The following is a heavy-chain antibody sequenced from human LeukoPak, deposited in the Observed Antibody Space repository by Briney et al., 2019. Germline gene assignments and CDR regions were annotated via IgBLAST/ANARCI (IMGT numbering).Heavy chain of an antibody. CDR3: ARGWLRSYFDY. CDR2: IYYSGST. CDR1: GGSISSYY. V-gene: IGHV4-59*12. Sequence: SETLSLTCTVSGGSISSYYWSWIRQPPGKGLEWIGYIYYSGSTNYNPSLKSRVTISVDTSKNQFSLQLNSVTPEDTAVYYCARGWLRSYFDYWGQGTLVTVSS. J-gene: IGHJ4*02. D-gene: IGHD5-12*01.